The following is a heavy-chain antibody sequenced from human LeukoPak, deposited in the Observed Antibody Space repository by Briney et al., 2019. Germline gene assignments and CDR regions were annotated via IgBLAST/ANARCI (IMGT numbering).Heavy chain of an antibody. J-gene: IGHJ4*02. D-gene: IGHD3-3*01. CDR3: AKGYYDFWSGYYIGGYYFDY. Sequence: PGGSLRLSCAASGFTFSSYAMSWVRQAPGKGLEWVSAISGSGGSTYYADSVKGRFTIPRDNSKNTLYLQMNSLRAEDTAVYYCAKGYYDFWSGYYIGGYYFDYWGQGTLVTVSS. V-gene: IGHV3-23*01. CDR2: ISGSGGST. CDR1: GFTFSSYA.